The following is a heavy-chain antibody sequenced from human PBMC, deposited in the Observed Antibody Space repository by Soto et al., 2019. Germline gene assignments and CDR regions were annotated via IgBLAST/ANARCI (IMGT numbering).Heavy chain of an antibody. CDR1: GGSISSSNW. V-gene: IGHV4-4*02. Sequence: SETLSLTCAVSGGSISSSNWWSWVRQPPGKGLEWIGEIYHSGSTNYNPSLKSRVTISVDKSKNQFSLKLSSVTAADTAVYYCARVPAMSGVIYHWFDPWVQGTLVTVTP. CDR3: ARVPAMSGVIYHWFDP. J-gene: IGHJ5*02. D-gene: IGHD3-16*02. CDR2: IYHSGST.